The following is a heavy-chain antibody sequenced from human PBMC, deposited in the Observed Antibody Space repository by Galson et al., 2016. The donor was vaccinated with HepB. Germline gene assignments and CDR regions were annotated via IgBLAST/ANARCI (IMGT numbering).Heavy chain of an antibody. Sequence: SLRLSCAASGFTITNAWMSWVRQAPGKGLEWVGRIKSITDGGTTDYAAPVKGRFTFSRDDSKNTMFLQMNSLITEDTAVYSCTTVWRQSDWAWCGYFDLWGRGTLVTVSS. D-gene: IGHD5-24*01. J-gene: IGHJ2*01. CDR2: IKSITDGGTT. CDR1: GFTITNAW. CDR3: TTVWRQSDWAWCGYFDL. V-gene: IGHV3-15*01.